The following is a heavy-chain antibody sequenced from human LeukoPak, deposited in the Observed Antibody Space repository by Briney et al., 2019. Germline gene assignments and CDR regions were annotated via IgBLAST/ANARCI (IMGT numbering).Heavy chain of an antibody. Sequence: SETLSLTCAVYGGSFSGYYWSWIRQPPGKGLEWIGEINHSGSTNYNPSLKSRVTISVDTSKNQFSLKLSSVTAADTAVYYCASFVDSSIYYYGMDVWGQGTTVTVSS. CDR1: GGSFSGYY. D-gene: IGHD3-22*01. CDR3: ASFVDSSIYYYGMDV. CDR2: INHSGST. J-gene: IGHJ6*02. V-gene: IGHV4-34*01.